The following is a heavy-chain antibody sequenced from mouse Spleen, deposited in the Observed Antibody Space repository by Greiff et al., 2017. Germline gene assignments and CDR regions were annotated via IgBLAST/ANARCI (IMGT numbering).Heavy chain of an antibody. CDR2: ISSGGSYT. Sequence: EVQVVESGGGLVKPGGSLKLSCAASGFTFSSYAMSWVRQIPEKRLEWVATISSGGSYTYYPDSVKGRFTISRDNAKNTLYLQMSSLRSEDTAMYYCARNPGAMDYWGQGTSVTVSS. V-gene: IGHV5-9-3*01. CDR3: ARNPGAMDY. CDR1: GFTFSSYA. J-gene: IGHJ4*01.